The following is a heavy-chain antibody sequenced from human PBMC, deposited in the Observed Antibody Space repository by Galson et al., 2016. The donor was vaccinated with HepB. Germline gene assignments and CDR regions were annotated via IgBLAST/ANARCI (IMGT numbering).Heavy chain of an antibody. CDR2: ISFDGSNK. J-gene: IGHJ6*02. D-gene: IGHD3-10*01. CDR3: ARDMARGRYYYYGMDV. CDR1: GFTFSNFSNYA. Sequence: SLRLSCAASGFTFSNFSNYAMHWVRQAPGKGLEWVAVISFDGSNKYYAASVKGRFTISRDNSKNTVFLQMNSLRPEDTAVFNGARDMARGRYYYYGMDVWGQGTTVTVSS. V-gene: IGHV3-30-3*01.